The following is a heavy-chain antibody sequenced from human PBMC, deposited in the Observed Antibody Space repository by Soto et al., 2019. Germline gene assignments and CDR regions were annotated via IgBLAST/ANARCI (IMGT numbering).Heavy chain of an antibody. J-gene: IGHJ4*02. CDR1: GYTFTGYY. V-gene: IGHV1-2*02. CDR3: ATPPYEETGGKFYVY. CDR2: INPKSGIT. Sequence: QVQLVQSGAEVKKPGASVKVSCKASGYTFTGYYMHWVRQAPGQGLEWMGWINPKSGITNYAQKFQGRVTMSTDTSITTAYMELSRLTSDDTAVYFCATPPYEETGGKFYVYWGQGTLVTVSS. D-gene: IGHD5-12*01.